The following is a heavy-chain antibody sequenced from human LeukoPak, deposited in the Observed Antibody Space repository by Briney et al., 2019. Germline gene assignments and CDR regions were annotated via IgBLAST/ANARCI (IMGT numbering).Heavy chain of an antibody. J-gene: IGHJ4*02. CDR1: GFTFSSYG. D-gene: IGHD3-22*01. V-gene: IGHV3-33*06. CDR2: IWYDGSNK. CDR3: AKDPYDSSGYYYVQTPYHFDY. Sequence: GGSLRLSCAASGFTFSSYGMHWVRQAPGKGLEWVAVIWYDGSNKYYADSVKGRFTISRDNSKNTLYLQMNSLRAEDTAVYYRAKDPYDSSGYYYVQTPYHFDYWGQGTLVTVSS.